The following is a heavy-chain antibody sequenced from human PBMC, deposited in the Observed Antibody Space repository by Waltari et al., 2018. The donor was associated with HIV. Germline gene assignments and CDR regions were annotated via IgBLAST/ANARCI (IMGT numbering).Heavy chain of an antibody. CDR2: IYFSGST. CDR3: ARGVPGSSWYGGSIGY. D-gene: IGHD6-13*01. V-gene: IGHV4-39*01. CDR1: GGSISSSSYY. Sequence: QLQLQESGPGLVKPSETLSLTCTVSGGSISSSSYYWGWIRQPPGKGLEWIGSIYFSGSTYYNPSLKSRVTISVDTSKNQFSLKLSSVTAADTAVYYCARGVPGSSWYGGSIGYWGQGTLVTVSS. J-gene: IGHJ4*02.